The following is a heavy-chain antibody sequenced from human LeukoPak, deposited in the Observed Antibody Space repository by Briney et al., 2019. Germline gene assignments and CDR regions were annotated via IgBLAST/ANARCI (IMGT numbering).Heavy chain of an antibody. CDR3: ARDICSRTSCYQGRFDY. CDR1: GFTFSSYA. D-gene: IGHD2-2*01. V-gene: IGHV3-23*01. Sequence: GGSLRLSCAASGFTFSSYAMSWVRQAPGKGLEWVSGISGSGGSTYYADSVKGRFTISRDNSENTLYLQMNSLRVEDTAFYYCARDICSRTSCYQGRFDYWGQGTLVTVSS. J-gene: IGHJ4*02. CDR2: ISGSGGST.